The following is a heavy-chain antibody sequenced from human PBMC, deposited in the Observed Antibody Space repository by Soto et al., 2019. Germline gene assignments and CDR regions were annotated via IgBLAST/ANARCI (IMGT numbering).Heavy chain of an antibody. V-gene: IGHV4-31*03. Sequence: SETLSLTCTVSGGSISSGGYYWSWIRQHPGKGLEWIGYIYYSGSTYYNPSLKSRVTISVDTSKNQFSLKLSSVTAADTAVYYCARSNFGRGLSDSSYKFDYWGQGTLVTVSS. CDR3: ARSNFGRGLSDSSYKFDY. J-gene: IGHJ4*02. CDR1: GGSISSGGYY. D-gene: IGHD3-22*01. CDR2: IYYSGST.